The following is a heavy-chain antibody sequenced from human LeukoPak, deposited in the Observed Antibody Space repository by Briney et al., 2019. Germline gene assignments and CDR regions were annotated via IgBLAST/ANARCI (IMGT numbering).Heavy chain of an antibody. J-gene: IGHJ5*02. CDR3: ARGLGVADNWFDP. V-gene: IGHV4-39*07. D-gene: IGHD6-19*01. CDR2: IYYSGST. Sequence: SETLSLTCTVSGGSISSSSYYWGWIRQPPGKGLEWIGSIYYSGSTYYNPSLKSRVTISVDTSKNQFSLKLSSVTAADTAVYYCARGLGVADNWFDPWGQGTLVTVSS. CDR1: GGSISSSSYY.